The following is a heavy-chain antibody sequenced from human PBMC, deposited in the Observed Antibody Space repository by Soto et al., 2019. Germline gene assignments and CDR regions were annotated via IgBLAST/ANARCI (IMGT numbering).Heavy chain of an antibody. D-gene: IGHD4-17*01. CDR2: IYYSGST. J-gene: IGHJ6*02. V-gene: IGHV4-31*03. Sequence: SETLSLTCTVSGGSISSGGYYWSWIRQHPGKGLEWIGYIYYSGSTYYNPSLKSRVTISVDTSKNQFSLKLSSVTAADTAVYYCARGDSDPLRSGPAAYGGNIYYYGMDVWGQGTTVTVSS. CDR3: ARGDSDPLRSGPAAYGGNIYYYGMDV. CDR1: GGSISSGGYY.